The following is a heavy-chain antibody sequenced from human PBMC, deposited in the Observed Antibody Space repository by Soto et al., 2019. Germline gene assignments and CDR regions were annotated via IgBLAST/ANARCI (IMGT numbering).Heavy chain of an antibody. V-gene: IGHV1-69*02. Sequence: QVQLVQSGAEVKKPGSSVKVSCKASGGTFSSYTISWVRQAPGQGLELMGRIIPILGIANYAQKFQGRVTIXAXTSTSTAYMELSSLRSEDTALYYCAQGGTNADAFDIWGQGTMVTVSS. CDR3: AQGGTNADAFDI. CDR2: IIPILGIA. CDR1: GGTFSSYT. D-gene: IGHD1-1*01. J-gene: IGHJ3*02.